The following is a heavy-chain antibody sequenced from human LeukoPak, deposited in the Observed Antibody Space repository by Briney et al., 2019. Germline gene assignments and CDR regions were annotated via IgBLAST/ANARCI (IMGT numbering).Heavy chain of an antibody. D-gene: IGHD5-12*01. J-gene: IGHJ6*02. CDR2: VYYTGST. V-gene: IGHV4-59*08. CDR3: ARRVATRSPFYYGMDV. CDR1: GGSVSNYY. Sequence: SETLSLTCSVSGGSVSNYYWSWIRQPPGKELEWIGYVYYTGSTNYNPSLKSRVTMFEDKSKNQFSLRLYSVTVADTAVYYCARRVATRSPFYYGMDVWGQGTTVTVSS.